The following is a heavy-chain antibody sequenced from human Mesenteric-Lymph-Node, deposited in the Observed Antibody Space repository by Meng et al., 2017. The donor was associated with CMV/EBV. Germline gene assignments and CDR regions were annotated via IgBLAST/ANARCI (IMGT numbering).Heavy chain of an antibody. CDR1: GGSVSGGTYY. Sequence: SETLSLTCTVSGGSVSGGTYYWNWIRQTPGKGLEWIGYIHYSARTNYNPSLKSRVTISADASKNQISLRLNSVTAADTAVYFCAREGDYYYGMDVWGQGTTVTVSS. CDR3: AREGDYYYGMDV. V-gene: IGHV4-61*01. J-gene: IGHJ6*02. CDR2: IHYSART.